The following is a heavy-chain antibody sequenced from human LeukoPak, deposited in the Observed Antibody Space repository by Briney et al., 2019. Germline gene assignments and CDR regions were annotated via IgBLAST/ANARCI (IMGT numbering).Heavy chain of an antibody. CDR1: GFTFSGSA. Sequence: GGSLRLSCAASGFTFSGSAMHWVRQASGKGLEWVSSISSSSSYIYYADSVKGRFTISRDNAKNSLYLQMNSLRAEDTAVYYCARYRRSSYYYMDVWGKGTTVTVSS. CDR3: ARYRRSSYYYMDV. CDR2: ISSSSSYI. V-gene: IGHV3-21*01. D-gene: IGHD1-1*01. J-gene: IGHJ6*03.